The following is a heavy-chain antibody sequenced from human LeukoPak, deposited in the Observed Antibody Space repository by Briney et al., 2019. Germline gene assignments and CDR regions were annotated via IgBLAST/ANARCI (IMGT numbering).Heavy chain of an antibody. Sequence: ASVKVSCKASGYTFTSYYMHWVRQAAGQGLEWMGIINPSGGSTSNAQKFQGRVTMTRDTSISAAYMELSGLRADDTAVYYCANLAAAAGTDELKNFDYWGQGTVVSVS. CDR2: INPSGGST. CDR1: GYTFTSYY. V-gene: IGHV1-46*01. CDR3: ANLAAAAGTDELKNFDY. J-gene: IGHJ4*02. D-gene: IGHD6-13*01.